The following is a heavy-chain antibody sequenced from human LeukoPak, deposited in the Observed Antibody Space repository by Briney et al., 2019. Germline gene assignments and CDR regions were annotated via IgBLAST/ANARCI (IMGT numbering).Heavy chain of an antibody. CDR2: ISGSGGRT. CDR3: EGEVASCGGDCYSGFDY. J-gene: IGHJ4*02. V-gene: IGHV3-23*01. CDR1: VFIFRSYA. Sequence: GGSLRLSCAASVFIFRSYAMSWVRQALGKGLEWVSGISGSGGRTDYADSVKGRFTISRDHSKNTLYLQMNSLTSVDTAVYYREGEVASCGGDCYSGFDYWGQGTLVTVSS. D-gene: IGHD2-21*02.